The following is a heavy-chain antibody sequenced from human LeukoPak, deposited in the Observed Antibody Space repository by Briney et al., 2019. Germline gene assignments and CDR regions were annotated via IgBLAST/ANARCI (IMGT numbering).Heavy chain of an antibody. CDR3: ARDPLDY. J-gene: IGHJ4*02. CDR1: GFTFSSYS. V-gene: IGHV3-48*01. Sequence: PGGSLRLSCAASGFTFSSYSMSWVRQAPGKGLEWVSYMTTSGSPIYYADSVKGRFTISRDNAKNSLYLQMNSLRAEDSAVYYCARDPLDYWGQGTLVTVSS. CDR2: MTTSGSPI.